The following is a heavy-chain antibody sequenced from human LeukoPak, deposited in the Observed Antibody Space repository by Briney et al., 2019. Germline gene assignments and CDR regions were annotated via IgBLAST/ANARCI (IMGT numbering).Heavy chain of an antibody. Sequence: GGSLRLSCAASGFTFSSYGMHWVRQAPGKGLEWVAFIRSDGSNKYYADSVKGRFTISRDNSKNTLYLQMNSLRAEDTAVYYCARPGSGSYYADYWGQGTLVTVSS. V-gene: IGHV3-30*02. J-gene: IGHJ4*02. CDR3: ARPGSGSYYADY. CDR1: GFTFSSYG. CDR2: IRSDGSNK. D-gene: IGHD3-10*01.